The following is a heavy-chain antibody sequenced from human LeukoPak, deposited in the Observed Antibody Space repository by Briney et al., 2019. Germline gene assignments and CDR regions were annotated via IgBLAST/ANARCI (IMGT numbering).Heavy chain of an antibody. D-gene: IGHD4-23*01. CDR1: GYSFTSYW. V-gene: IGHV5-51*01. CDR2: IYPGDSDT. CDR3: GGHSGGGVTPNY. J-gene: IGHJ4*02. Sequence: GESLKISCTGSGYSFTSYWIGWVRQMPGKGLEWMGIIYPGDSDTRYSPSFQGQVTISAHKSISTAYLPWSSLMASETAMYYFGGHSGGGVTPNYWGQGTLVTVSS.